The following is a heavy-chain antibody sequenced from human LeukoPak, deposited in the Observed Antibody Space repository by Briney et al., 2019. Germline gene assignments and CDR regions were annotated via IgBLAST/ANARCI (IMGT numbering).Heavy chain of an antibody. CDR3: ARGFDYYDSSGGSGYFDL. CDR2: IYHSGST. CDR1: GYSISSGGYS. Sequence: PSETLSLTCTVSGYSISSGGYSWSWIRQPPGKGLEWIGYIYHSGSTYYNPSLKSRVTISVDRSKNQFSLKLSSVTAADTAVYYCARGFDYYDSSGGSGYFDLWGRGTLVTVSS. V-gene: IGHV4-30-2*01. D-gene: IGHD3-22*01. J-gene: IGHJ2*01.